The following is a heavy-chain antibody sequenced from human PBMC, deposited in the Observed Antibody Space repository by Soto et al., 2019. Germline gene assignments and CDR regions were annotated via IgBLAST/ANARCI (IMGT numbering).Heavy chain of an antibody. CDR1: GYTFTNYG. CDR3: ARGPDFNSLSGLDY. CDR2: ISGYNGNS. V-gene: IGHV1-18*04. D-gene: IGHD3-9*01. J-gene: IGHJ4*02. Sequence: QVQLVQSGPEVSEPGASVKVSCKSSGYTFTNYGITWVRQAPGQGLEWMGWISGYNGNSNYAQTQQGRVTMTPDTTPSTAYMELRSPTSADTAVYNCARGPDFNSLSGLDYWGQGTRVTVAS.